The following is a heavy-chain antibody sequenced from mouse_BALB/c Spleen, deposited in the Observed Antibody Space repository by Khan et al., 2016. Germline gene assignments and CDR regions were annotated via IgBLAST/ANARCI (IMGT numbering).Heavy chain of an antibody. Sequence: QVQLKQSGAERVRPGASVKMSCKASGYTLTRYWMNWVKQRPDKGLEWSGRIDPYDSGTNYNQTVKDKAILTVDKSSMTAYMHTSSLTSENYAIYFWATALAYDNAYWGQGTLVTVSA. CDR3: ATALAYDNAY. V-gene: IGHV1-74*01. CDR2: IDPYDSGT. CDR1: GYTLTRYW. J-gene: IGHJ3*01. D-gene: IGHD2-12*01.